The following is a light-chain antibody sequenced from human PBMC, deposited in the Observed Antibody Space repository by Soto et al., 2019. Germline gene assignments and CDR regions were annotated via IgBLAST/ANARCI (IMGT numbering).Light chain of an antibody. V-gene: IGLV2-14*01. CDR2: EVS. Sequence: QSARTQPASVSVSPGQSITISCTGTSSDVGGYNYVSWYQHHPGKAPKLMIYEVSDRPSGVSNRFSGSKSGNTASLTISGLQAEDEADYYCNSYTSSSTLVFGGGTKVTVL. J-gene: IGLJ2*01. CDR1: SSDVGGYNY. CDR3: NSYTSSSTLV.